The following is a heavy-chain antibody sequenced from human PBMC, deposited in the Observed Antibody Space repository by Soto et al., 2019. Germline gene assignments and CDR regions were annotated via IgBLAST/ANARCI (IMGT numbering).Heavy chain of an antibody. CDR2: IKSKTDGGTT. CDR3: TTDQVTTGTPSKYYYYGMDV. J-gene: IGHJ6*02. CDR1: GFTFSNAW. Sequence: LSLSCAASGFTFSNAWMSWVRQAPGKGLEWVGRIKSKTDGGTTDYAAPVKGRFTISRDDSKNTLYLQMNSLKTEDTAVYYCTTDQVTTGTPSKYYYYGMDVWGQGTTVTVSS. D-gene: IGHD1-1*01. V-gene: IGHV3-15*01.